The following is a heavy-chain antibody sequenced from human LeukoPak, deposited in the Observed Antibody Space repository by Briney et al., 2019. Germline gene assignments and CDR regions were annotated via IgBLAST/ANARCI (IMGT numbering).Heavy chain of an antibody. CDR2: ISSSGSTI. J-gene: IGHJ6*04. V-gene: IGHV3-48*03. Sequence: GGSLRLSCAASGFTFSSYEMNWVRQAPGKGLEWVSYISSSGSTIYYADSVKGRFTISRDNAKNSLYLQMNSLRAEDTAVYYCARVLSGIMITFGGVINGMDVWGKGTTVTVSS. CDR3: ARVLSGIMITFGGVINGMDV. D-gene: IGHD3-16*02. CDR1: GFTFSSYE.